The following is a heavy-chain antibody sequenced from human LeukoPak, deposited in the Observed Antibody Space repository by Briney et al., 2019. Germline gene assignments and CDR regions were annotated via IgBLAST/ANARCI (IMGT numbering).Heavy chain of an antibody. CDR3: ARSLAARSLDY. Sequence: ASVKVSCKASGYTFTTYAMNWVRQAPGQGLEWMGWINTSTGNPTYAQGFTGRFVFSLDTSVSTAYLQISSLKAEDTAMYYCARSLAARSLDYWGQGTLVTVSS. V-gene: IGHV7-4-1*02. CDR2: INTSTGNP. D-gene: IGHD6-6*01. J-gene: IGHJ4*02. CDR1: GYTFTTYA.